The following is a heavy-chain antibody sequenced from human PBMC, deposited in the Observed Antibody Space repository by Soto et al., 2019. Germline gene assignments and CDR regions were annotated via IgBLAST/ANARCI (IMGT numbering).Heavy chain of an antibody. CDR1: GGSVSSGSYY. CDR3: ASGYRSSTSCLTPPYYYYYGMDV. Sequence: SETLSLTCTVSGGSVSSGSYYWSWIRQPPGKGLEWIGYIYYSGSTNYNPSLKSRVTISVDTSKNQFSLKLSPVTAADTAVYYCASGYRSSTSCLTPPYYYYYGMDVWGQGTTVTVSS. J-gene: IGHJ6*02. D-gene: IGHD2-2*01. V-gene: IGHV4-61*01. CDR2: IYYSGST.